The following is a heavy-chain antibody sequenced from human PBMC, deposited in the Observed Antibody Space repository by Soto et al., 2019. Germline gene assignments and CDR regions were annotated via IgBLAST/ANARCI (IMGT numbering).Heavy chain of an antibody. D-gene: IGHD5-12*01. CDR3: ARGVEMATPLRYFDY. V-gene: IGHV4-59*05. Sequence: PSETLSLTCTVSGGSISSYYWSCIRQPPGKGLEWIGSIYYSGSTYYNPSLKSRVTISVDTSKNQFSLKLSSVTAADTAVYYCARGVEMATPLRYFDYWGQGTLVTVSS. CDR1: GGSISSYY. CDR2: IYYSGST. J-gene: IGHJ4*02.